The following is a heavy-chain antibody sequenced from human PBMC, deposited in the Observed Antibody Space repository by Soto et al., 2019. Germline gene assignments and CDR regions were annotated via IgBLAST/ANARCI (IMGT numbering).Heavy chain of an antibody. CDR3: VRDQKYFRVNGNWFDS. CDR1: GYTSADFG. CDR2: VSGNNGAS. D-gene: IGHD2-2*01. J-gene: IGHJ5*01. V-gene: IGHV1-18*04. Sequence: ASVKVSCKASGYTSADFGISWVRQAPGQGLEWMGWVSGNNGASNPAPKVQGRITMTLDTSTGVSYMALRSLRSDNTAIYYCVRDQKYFRVNGNWFDSWGQGTLVTVSS.